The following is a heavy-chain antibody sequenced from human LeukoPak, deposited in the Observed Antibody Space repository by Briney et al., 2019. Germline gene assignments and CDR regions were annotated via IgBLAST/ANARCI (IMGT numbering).Heavy chain of an antibody. Sequence: SETLSLTCAVSGYSISSGYYWGWIRQPPGKGLEWIGSIYHSGSTYYNPSLKSRVTISVDTSKNQFSLKLSSVTAADTAVYYCARSGRLGENYYMDVWGKGTTVTVSS. J-gene: IGHJ6*03. CDR2: IYHSGST. V-gene: IGHV4-38-2*01. D-gene: IGHD5-24*01. CDR3: ARSGRLGENYYMDV. CDR1: GYSISSGYY.